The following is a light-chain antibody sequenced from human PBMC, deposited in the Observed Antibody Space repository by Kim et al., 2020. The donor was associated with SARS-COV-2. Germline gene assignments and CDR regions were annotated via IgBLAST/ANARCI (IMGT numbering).Light chain of an antibody. Sequence: ALGQTVRITCQGDSLRAFYASWYQQKQGQAPLLVIYGKNNRPSGIPDRFSGSTSGNTASLTITGAQAEDEADYYCNSRDSTINHLVFGAGTQLTVL. CDR3: NSRDSTINHLV. CDR2: GKN. V-gene: IGLV3-19*01. CDR1: SLRAFY. J-gene: IGLJ1*01.